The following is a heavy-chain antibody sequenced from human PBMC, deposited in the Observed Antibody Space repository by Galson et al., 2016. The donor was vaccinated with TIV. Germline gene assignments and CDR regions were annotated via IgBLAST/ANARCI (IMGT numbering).Heavy chain of an antibody. CDR3: ARGRGIYDSSGYFLFDH. J-gene: IGHJ5*02. V-gene: IGHV1-69*13. Sequence: SVKVSCKASGVTFSYFAFSWVRQAPGQGLEWMGGIVPMFGTTNYAQKFQGRVTISADESTTTAYLELSSLRSEDKAVYYCARGRGIYDSSGYFLFDHWGQGTLVTVSS. CDR1: GVTFSYFA. D-gene: IGHD3-22*01. CDR2: IVPMFGTT.